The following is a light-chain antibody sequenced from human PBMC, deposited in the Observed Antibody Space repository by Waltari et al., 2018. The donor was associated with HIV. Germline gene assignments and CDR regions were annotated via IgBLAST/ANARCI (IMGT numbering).Light chain of an antibody. CDR1: QSLLHSKGYNY. CDR3: MQGLQTPQVT. J-gene: IGKJ4*01. Sequence: DIVMTQSPLSLPVTPGEPASISCRSSQSLLHSKGYNYLDWYVQKQGQSPQLLIYLGSTRASGVPDRFSGSGSGTDFTLKISRVEPDDVGVYYCMQGLQTPQVTFGGGTKVEIK. CDR2: LGS. V-gene: IGKV2-28*01.